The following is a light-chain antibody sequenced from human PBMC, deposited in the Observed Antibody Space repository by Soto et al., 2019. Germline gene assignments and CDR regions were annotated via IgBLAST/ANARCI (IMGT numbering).Light chain of an antibody. J-gene: IGKJ1*01. Sequence: DIQMTQSPSSLSASVGDRVTITCRASQGISNYLAWYQQKPGKVPKLLIYAASTLQSGVPSRFSGSGSGTDFALSISSLQPEDVATYYCQKYNSAPRTFGQGTTVEIK. CDR3: QKYNSAPRT. CDR2: AAS. CDR1: QGISNY. V-gene: IGKV1-27*01.